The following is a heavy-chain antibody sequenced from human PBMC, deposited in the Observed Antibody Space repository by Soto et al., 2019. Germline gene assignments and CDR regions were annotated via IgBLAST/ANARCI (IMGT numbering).Heavy chain of an antibody. Sequence: PSETLSLTCTVSGGSISDFYWSWIRQPPGKGLEWIGYIYYSGSTNYNPSLKSRVTMSVDTSKNQFSLNLRSMRSGDTAVYYCARVGGLVARTFDYWGPGTLVSVS. CDR1: GGSISDFY. D-gene: IGHD6-6*01. J-gene: IGHJ4*02. CDR3: ARVGGLVARTFDY. CDR2: IYYSGST. V-gene: IGHV4-59*01.